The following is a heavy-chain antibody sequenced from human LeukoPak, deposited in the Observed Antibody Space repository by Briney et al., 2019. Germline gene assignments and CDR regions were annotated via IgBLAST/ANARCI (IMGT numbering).Heavy chain of an antibody. Sequence: GGSLRLSCTASQFNFSNYWMHWVRQAPGKGLEWVSRINTDMTSPTYADSVKGRFTISRDNAKNTLYLQMNSLRADDTAVYYCTRDLSGCLDSWGQGTLVTVSS. J-gene: IGHJ5*01. CDR1: QFNFSNYW. V-gene: IGHV3-74*03. CDR3: TRDLSGCLDS. D-gene: IGHD5-12*01. CDR2: INTDMTSP.